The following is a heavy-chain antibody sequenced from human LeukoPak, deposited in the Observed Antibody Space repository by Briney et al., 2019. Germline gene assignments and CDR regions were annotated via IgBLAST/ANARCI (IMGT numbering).Heavy chain of an antibody. D-gene: IGHD4-11*01. Sequence: GGSLRLSCAASGFTFSDYYMSWIRQAPGKGLEWVSYISSSGSTIYYADSVKGRFTISRDNAKNSLYLQMNSLRAEDTAVYYCASSSITTSMAFDIWGQGTMVTVSS. V-gene: IGHV3-11*04. CDR3: ASSSITTSMAFDI. J-gene: IGHJ3*02. CDR1: GFTFSDYY. CDR2: ISSSGSTI.